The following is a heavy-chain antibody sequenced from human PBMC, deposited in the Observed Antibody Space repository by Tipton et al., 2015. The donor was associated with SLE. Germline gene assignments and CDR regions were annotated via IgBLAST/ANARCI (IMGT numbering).Heavy chain of an antibody. D-gene: IGHD5-12*01. V-gene: IGHV4-59*12. Sequence: TLSLTCTVSGGSINNYYWSWIRQPPGKGLEWIGYIYYSGSTNYNPSLKSRVTISVDTSKNQFSLKLISVTAADTAVYYCAREKSGHGYFDSWGQGSLVTVSS. J-gene: IGHJ4*02. CDR3: AREKSGHGYFDS. CDR1: GGSINNYY. CDR2: IYYSGST.